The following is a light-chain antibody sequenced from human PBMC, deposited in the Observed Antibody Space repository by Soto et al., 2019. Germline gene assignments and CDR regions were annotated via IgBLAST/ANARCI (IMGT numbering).Light chain of an antibody. CDR3: QQYNSYLFT. CDR2: DAS. CDR1: QSISSW. V-gene: IGKV1-5*01. Sequence: DIQMTQSPSTLSASVGDRVTITCRASQSISSWLAWYQQKPGKAPKLLIYDASSLESGVPSRFSGSGSGTEFTLTISSLQPDDFATYYCQQYNSYLFTFGPVTKVDI. J-gene: IGKJ3*01.